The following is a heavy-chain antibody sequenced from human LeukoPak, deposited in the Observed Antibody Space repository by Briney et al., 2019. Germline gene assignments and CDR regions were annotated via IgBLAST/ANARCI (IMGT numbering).Heavy chain of an antibody. J-gene: IGHJ4*02. D-gene: IGHD6-13*01. CDR2: IYTSGST. V-gene: IGHV4-4*07. CDR3: ARDSGIAAASYFDY. CDR1: GGSISSYY. Sequence: PSETLSLTCTVSGGSISSYYWSWMRQPAWKGLEWIGRIYTSGSTNYNPSLKSRVTMSVDTSKNQFSLKLSSVTAADTAVYYCARDSGIAAASYFDYSGQGTLVAVSS.